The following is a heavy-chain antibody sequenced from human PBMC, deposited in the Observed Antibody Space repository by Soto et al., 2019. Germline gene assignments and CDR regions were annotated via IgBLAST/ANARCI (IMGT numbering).Heavy chain of an antibody. CDR3: AHSRNLITEDAQVGDFDY. D-gene: IGHD1-26*01. J-gene: IGHJ4*02. V-gene: IGHV2-5*02. CDR2: IYWDDDE. Sequence: QITLKESGPTLVKSTQTRTLTCTFSGFSLTTDGEGVGWVRQSPGEALEWLALIYWDDDERYSPSLKTRLTITKDISRNQVVLVMTSMEPVDTGTYFCAHSRNLITEDAQVGDFDYWGQGT. CDR1: GFSLTTDGEG.